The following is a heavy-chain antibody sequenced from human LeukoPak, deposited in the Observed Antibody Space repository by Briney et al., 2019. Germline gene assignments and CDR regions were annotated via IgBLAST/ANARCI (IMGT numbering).Heavy chain of an antibody. J-gene: IGHJ6*03. V-gene: IGHV3-48*03. Sequence: GGSLRLSCAASGFTFDNYAMHWVRQPPGKGLEWLAYISGSGSDIYYADSVKGRFTISRDNAKNSLFLQMNNLSPDDTAVYFCARDPYSGNYGNYYYYYMDVWGKGTTVTISS. CDR3: ARDPYSGNYGNYYYYYMDV. CDR1: GFTFDNYA. D-gene: IGHD1-26*01. CDR2: ISGSGSDI.